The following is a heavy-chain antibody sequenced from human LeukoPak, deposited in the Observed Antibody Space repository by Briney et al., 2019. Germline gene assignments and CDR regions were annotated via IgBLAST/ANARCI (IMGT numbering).Heavy chain of an antibody. CDR1: GFTFSSYS. CDR2: ITASGTAM. V-gene: IGHV3-48*02. J-gene: IGHJ4*02. CDR3: AKTHIVLMVYFDY. D-gene: IGHD2-8*01. Sequence: GGSLRLSCAASGFTFSSYSMNWVRQAPGKGLEWVSHITASGTAMFYADSVKGRFTISRDNAKNSLYLQMNSLRDEDTAVYYCAKTHIVLMVYFDYWGQGTLVTVSS.